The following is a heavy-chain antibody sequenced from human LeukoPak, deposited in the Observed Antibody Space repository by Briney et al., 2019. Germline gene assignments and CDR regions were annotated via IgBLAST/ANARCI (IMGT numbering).Heavy chain of an antibody. CDR2: INPNSGGT. D-gene: IGHD6-13*01. CDR1: GYTFTGYY. V-gene: IGHV1-2*06. J-gene: IGHJ5*02. CDR3: ARYRGYSSSWQESERWFDP. Sequence: ASVKVSCKASGYTFTGYYMHWVRQAPGQGLEWMGRINPNSGGTNYAQKFQGRVTTPRAKSISTAYMELSRLTSDDTAVYYCARYRGYSSSWQESERWFDPWGQGTLVTVSS.